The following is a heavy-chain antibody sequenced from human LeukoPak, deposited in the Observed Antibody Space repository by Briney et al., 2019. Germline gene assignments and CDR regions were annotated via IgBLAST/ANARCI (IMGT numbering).Heavy chain of an antibody. CDR3: ARTYHDFWSGYYTDWFDP. V-gene: IGHV1-2*06. CDR1: EYTFTGYY. Sequence: ASVKVSCKASEYTFTGYYMHWVRQAPGQGLEWMGRINPNSGGTNYAQKFQGRVTMTRDTSISTAYMELSRLRSDDTAVYYCARTYHDFWSGYYTDWFDPWGQGTLVTVSS. J-gene: IGHJ5*02. CDR2: INPNSGGT. D-gene: IGHD3-3*01.